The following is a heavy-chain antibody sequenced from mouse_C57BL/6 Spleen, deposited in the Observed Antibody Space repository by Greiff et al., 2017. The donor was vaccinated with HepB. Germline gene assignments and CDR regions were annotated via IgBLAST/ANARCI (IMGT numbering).Heavy chain of an antibody. V-gene: IGHV2-2*01. Sequence: QVHVKQSGPGLVQPSQSLSITCTVSGFSLTSYGVHWVRQSPGKGLEWLGVIWSGGSTDYNAAFISRLSISKDNSKSQVFFKMNSLQADDTAIYYCARNWVFTTVVADYAMDYWGQGTSVTVSS. CDR2: IWSGGST. J-gene: IGHJ4*01. CDR3: ARNWVFTTVVADYAMDY. CDR1: GFSLTSYG. D-gene: IGHD1-1*01.